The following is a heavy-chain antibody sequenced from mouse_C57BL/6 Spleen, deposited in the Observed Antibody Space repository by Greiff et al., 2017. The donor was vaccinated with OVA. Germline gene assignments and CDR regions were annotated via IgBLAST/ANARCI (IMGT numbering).Heavy chain of an antibody. CDR2: IYPRSGNT. CDR1: GYTFTSYG. CDR3: ARNYGNSYFDY. Sequence: QVQLKESGAELARPEASVKLSCKASGYTFTSYGISWVKQRTGQGLEWIGEIYPRSGNTYYNEKFKGKATLTADKSSSTAYMELRSLTSEDSAVYFCARNYGNSYFDYWGQGTTLTVSS. D-gene: IGHD2-1*01. J-gene: IGHJ2*01. V-gene: IGHV1-81*01.